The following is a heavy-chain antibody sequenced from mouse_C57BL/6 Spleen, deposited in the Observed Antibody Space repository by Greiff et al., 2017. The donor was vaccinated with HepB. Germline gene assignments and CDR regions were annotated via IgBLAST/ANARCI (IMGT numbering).Heavy chain of an antibody. V-gene: IGHV14-4*01. CDR2: IDPENGDT. CDR1: GFNIKDDY. CDR3: TTEAVVATNY. D-gene: IGHD1-1*01. Sequence: EVQRVESGAELVRPGASVKLSCTASGFNIKDDYMHWVKQRPEQGLEWIGWIDPENGDTEYASKFQGKATITADTSSNTAYLQLSSLTSEDTAVYYCTTEAVVATNYWGQGTTLTVSS. J-gene: IGHJ2*01.